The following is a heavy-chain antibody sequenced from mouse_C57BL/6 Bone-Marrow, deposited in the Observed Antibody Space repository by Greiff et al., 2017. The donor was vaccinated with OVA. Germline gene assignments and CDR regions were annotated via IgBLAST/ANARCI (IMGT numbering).Heavy chain of an antibody. CDR1: GSAFTNYL. J-gene: IGHJ3*01. V-gene: IGHV1-54*01. D-gene: IGHD3-3*01. Sequence: VQLQQSGAELVRPGTSVKVSCKASGSAFTNYLIEWVKQRPGQGLEWIGVINPGSGGTNYNEKFKGKATLTADKSSSTAYMQLSSLTSEDSAVYFCASGDGFAYWGQGTLVTVSA. CDR2: INPGSGGT. CDR3: ASGDGFAY.